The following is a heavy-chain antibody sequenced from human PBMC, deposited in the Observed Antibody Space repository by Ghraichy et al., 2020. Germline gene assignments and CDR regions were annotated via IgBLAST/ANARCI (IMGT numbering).Heavy chain of an antibody. D-gene: IGHD6-19*01. Sequence: SQTLSLTCTVSGDSISSSSYYWGWIRQPPGKGLEWIGSFYYSGSTYYNPSLKSRVTISVDTSKNQFSLKLLSVTAADTAVYYCASGPQWPGLDYWGQGTLVTVSS. CDR2: FYYSGST. J-gene: IGHJ4*02. CDR3: ASGPQWPGLDY. V-gene: IGHV4-39*07. CDR1: GDSISSSSYY.